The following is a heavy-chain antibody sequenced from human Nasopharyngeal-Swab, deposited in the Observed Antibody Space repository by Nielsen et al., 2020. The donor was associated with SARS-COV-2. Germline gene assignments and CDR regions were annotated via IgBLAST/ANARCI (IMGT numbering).Heavy chain of an antibody. Sequence: GGSLRLSCKGSGSSFTSYWIGWVRQMPGKGLEWMGIIYPGDSDTRYSPSFQGQVTISADKSISTAYLQWRSLKASDTAMYYCARQPEDTAMGTGLIDYWGQGTLVTVSS. D-gene: IGHD5-18*01. CDR1: GSSFTSYW. CDR3: ARQPEDTAMGTGLIDY. J-gene: IGHJ4*02. CDR2: IYPGDSDT. V-gene: IGHV5-51*01.